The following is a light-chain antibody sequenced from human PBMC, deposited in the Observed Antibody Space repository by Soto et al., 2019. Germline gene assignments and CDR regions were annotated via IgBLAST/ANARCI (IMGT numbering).Light chain of an antibody. CDR1: SSDVGRYNY. CDR2: EVS. CDR3: SSYTGSNNPYV. J-gene: IGLJ1*01. V-gene: IGLV2-8*01. Sequence: QPALTQPPSASGSPGQSVTISCTGTSSDVGRYNYVSWYQQHPGKAPKLMIYEVSKRPSGVPDRFSGSKSGNTASLTVSGLQVEDEAEYYCSSYTGSNNPYVFGAGTKVTVL.